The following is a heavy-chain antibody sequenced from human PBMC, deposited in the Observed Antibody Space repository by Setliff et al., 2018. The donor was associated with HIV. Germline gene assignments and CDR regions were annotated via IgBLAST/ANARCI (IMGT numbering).Heavy chain of an antibody. CDR1: GYSFTNYW. J-gene: IGHJ6*02. CDR2: IYPGDSDT. CDR3: ARQTVHTTHSLDFGSPNRDYYYGMDV. Sequence: GESLKISCKGSGYSFTNYWIGWVRQMPGKGLEWMGIIYPGDSDTTYSPSFQGQVTISVDKSISTAYLQWSSLKASDSAMYYCARQTVHTTHSLDFGSPNRDYYYGMDVWGQGTTVTVSS. D-gene: IGHD1-1*01. V-gene: IGHV5-51*01.